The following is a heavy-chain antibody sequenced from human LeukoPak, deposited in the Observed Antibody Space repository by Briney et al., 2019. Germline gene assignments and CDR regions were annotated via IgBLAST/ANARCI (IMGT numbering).Heavy chain of an antibody. CDR2: IIPIFGAL. CDR1: GRSFNSHA. J-gene: IGHJ5*02. D-gene: IGHD6-19*01. CDR3: TRTIGYRPVAGLKEKWFDP. Sequence: SVKVSCKASGRSFNSHALSWVRQAPGQGLEWMGGIIPIFGALNYAQRFQDRVTITADESTNMVYMELSSLRSEDTAVYYCTRTIGYRPVAGLKEKWFDPWGQGTLVTVSS. V-gene: IGHV1-69*13.